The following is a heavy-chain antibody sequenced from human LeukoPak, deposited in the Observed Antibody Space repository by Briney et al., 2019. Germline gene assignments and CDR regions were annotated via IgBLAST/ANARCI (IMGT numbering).Heavy chain of an antibody. CDR1: GFTFSSYR. D-gene: IGHD6-19*01. CDR3: ARWSSGWDPHYYYGMDV. V-gene: IGHV3-21*01. CDR2: ISSGSSYK. J-gene: IGHJ6*02. Sequence: KIGGSLRLSCAGSGFTFSSYRMSWVRQAPGKGLEWVSCISSGSSYKYYVNSVKGRFTISRDNAKNSLYLQMNSLRAEDMGVYYCARWSSGWDPHYYYGMDVWGQGTTVIVSS.